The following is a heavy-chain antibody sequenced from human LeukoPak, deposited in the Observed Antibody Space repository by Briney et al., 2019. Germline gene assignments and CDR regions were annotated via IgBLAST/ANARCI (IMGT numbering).Heavy chain of an antibody. CDR2: IYYSGST. J-gene: IGHJ4*02. Sequence: ASETLSLTCTVSGGSISSYYWTWIRQSSGKGLEWIGYIYYSGSTNYNPSLKSRVTISVDTSKNQFSLKLASVTAADTALYYCARRASGTYSYYFDSWGQGTLVTVSS. CDR3: ARRASGTYSYYFDS. V-gene: IGHV4-59*08. D-gene: IGHD1-26*01. CDR1: GGSISSYY.